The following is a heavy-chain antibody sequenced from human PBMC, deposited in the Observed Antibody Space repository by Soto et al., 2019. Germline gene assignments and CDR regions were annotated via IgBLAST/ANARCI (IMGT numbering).Heavy chain of an antibody. J-gene: IGHJ6*02. CDR2: IYYSGST. V-gene: IGHV4-31*03. Sequence: SETLSLTCTVSGGSISSGGYYWSWIRQHPGKGLEWVGYIYYSGSTYYNPSLKRRVTISVDTSKNQFSLKLSSVTAADTAVYYCERERRYCSSTSCYEGYYYYYGMDVWGQGTPVTVS. D-gene: IGHD2-2*01. CDR3: ERERRYCSSTSCYEGYYYYYGMDV. CDR1: GGSISSGGYY.